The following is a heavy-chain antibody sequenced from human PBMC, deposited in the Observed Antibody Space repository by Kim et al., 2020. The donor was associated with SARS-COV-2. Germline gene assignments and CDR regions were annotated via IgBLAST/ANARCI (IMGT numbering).Heavy chain of an antibody. CDR3: ARDFDRGWVTMVRGVPVGGMDV. CDR1: GGSISSSSYY. CDR2: IYYSGST. D-gene: IGHD3-10*01. J-gene: IGHJ6*02. Sequence: SETLSLTCTVSGGSISSSSYYWGWIRQPPGKGLEWIGSIYYSGSTYYNPSLKSRVTISVDTSKNQFSLKLSSVTAADTAVYYCARDFDRGWVTMVRGVPVGGMDVWGQGTTVTVSS. V-gene: IGHV4-39*07.